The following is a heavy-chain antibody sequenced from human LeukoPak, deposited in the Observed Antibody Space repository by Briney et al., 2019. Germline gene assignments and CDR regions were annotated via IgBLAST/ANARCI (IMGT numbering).Heavy chain of an antibody. CDR3: AWQGSGKSGAADI. CDR1: GGSISSYY. Sequence: SETLSLTCTVSGGSISSYYWSWIRQPPGKGLEWIGYIYYSGSTNYNPSLKSRVTISVDTSKNQFSLKLSSVTAADTAVYYCAWQGSGKSGAADIWGQGTMVTVSS. V-gene: IGHV4-59*01. D-gene: IGHD3-10*01. J-gene: IGHJ3*02. CDR2: IYYSGST.